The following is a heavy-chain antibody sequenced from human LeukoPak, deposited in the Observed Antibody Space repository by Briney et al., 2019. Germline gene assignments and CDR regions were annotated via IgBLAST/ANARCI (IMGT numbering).Heavy chain of an antibody. D-gene: IGHD6-19*01. CDR3: ARDRYSSGWYGGYYYYGMDV. V-gene: IGHV4-59*01. CDR1: GGSISSYY. CDR2: IYYSGST. J-gene: IGHJ6*02. Sequence: SETLSLTCTVSGGSISSYYWSWIRQPPGKGLEWIGYIYYSGSTNYNPSLKSRVTISVDTSKNQFSLKLSSVTAADTAVYYCARDRYSSGWYGGYYYYGMDVWGQGTTVTVSS.